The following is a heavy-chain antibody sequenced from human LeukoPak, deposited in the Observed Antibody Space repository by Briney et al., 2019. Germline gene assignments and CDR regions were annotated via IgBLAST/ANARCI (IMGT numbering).Heavy chain of an antibody. V-gene: IGHV3-30*02. Sequence: GGSLRLSCATSGFTLSIYGMHWVRQAPGKGLEWVAFIRYDGTSQYYTDSVRGRFTISRDNSMNTMYLQMNSLRVEDTAVYYCAKVGFGWYQIDYWGQGTLVTVSS. CDR1: GFTLSIYG. J-gene: IGHJ4*02. CDR3: AKVGFGWYQIDY. CDR2: IRYDGTSQ. D-gene: IGHD6-19*01.